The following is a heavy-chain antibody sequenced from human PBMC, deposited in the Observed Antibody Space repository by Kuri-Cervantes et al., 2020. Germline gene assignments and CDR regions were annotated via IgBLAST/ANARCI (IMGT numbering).Heavy chain of an antibody. CDR3: ARAPLELGYSSSSGPYYYYGMDV. CDR1: GFTFSDYY. Sequence: GESPKISCAASGFTFSDYYLSWLRQAPGKGLEWVSYISSSGSTIHYADSAKGRFTISRDNAKNPLYLQMNSLRAEDTAVYYRARAPLELGYSSSSGPYYYYGMDVWGQGTTVTVSS. J-gene: IGHJ6*02. D-gene: IGHD6-6*01. V-gene: IGHV3-11*01. CDR2: ISSSGSTI.